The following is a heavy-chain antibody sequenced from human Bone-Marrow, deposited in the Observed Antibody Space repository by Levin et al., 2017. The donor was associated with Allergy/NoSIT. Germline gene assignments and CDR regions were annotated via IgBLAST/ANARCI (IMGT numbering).Heavy chain of an antibody. CDR1: GGSISSGGYS. CDR2: IYHSGST. CDR3: ARTLPQFNAFDI. Sequence: SETLSLTCAVSGGSISSGGYSWSWIRQPPGKGLEWIGYIYHSGSTYYNPSLKSRVTISVDRSKNQFSLKLSSVTAADTAVYYCARTLPQFNAFDIWGQGTMVTVSS. J-gene: IGHJ3*02. V-gene: IGHV4-30-2*01.